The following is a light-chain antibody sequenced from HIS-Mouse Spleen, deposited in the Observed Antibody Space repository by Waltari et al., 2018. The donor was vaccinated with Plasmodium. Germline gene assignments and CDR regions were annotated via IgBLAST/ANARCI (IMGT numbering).Light chain of an antibody. CDR2: EVS. CDR1: SSDVGGYHY. Sequence: QSALTQPPSASGSPGQSVTISCTGTSSDVGGYHYVSWYQQPPGKAPKLMIYEVSTRPSGVPDRFSGSKSGNTASLTVSGLQAEDEADYYCSSYAGSNNLVFGGGTKLTVL. CDR3: SSYAGSNNLV. J-gene: IGLJ2*01. V-gene: IGLV2-8*01.